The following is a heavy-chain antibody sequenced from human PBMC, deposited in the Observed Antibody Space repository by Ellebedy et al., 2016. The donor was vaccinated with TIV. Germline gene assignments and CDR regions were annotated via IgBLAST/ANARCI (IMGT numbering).Heavy chain of an antibody. J-gene: IGHJ4*01. Sequence: SETLSLXCTVSGGSINDYYWSWIRQPPGKGLEWIGYVHYGGSTNYNPSLKSRVTISVDTSQTQFSLKLSSVTAADTAVYYCARMRSTTSSFDSWGQGTLVSVSS. CDR3: ARMRSTTSSFDS. D-gene: IGHD1-1*01. CDR2: VHYGGST. CDR1: GGSINDYY. V-gene: IGHV4-59*01.